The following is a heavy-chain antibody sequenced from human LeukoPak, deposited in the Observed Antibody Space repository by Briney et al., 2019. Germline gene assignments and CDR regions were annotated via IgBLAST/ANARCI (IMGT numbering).Heavy chain of an antibody. CDR3: AKTPRPSGPFDP. Sequence: GGSLRLSCAASGFTFSSYNMNWVRQAPGKGLDWVSSISTTSTYISYTDSVKGRFTISRDNAKNSLYLQMNSLRVEDTAVYYCAKTPRPSGPFDPWGQGTLVTVPS. CDR2: ISTTSTYI. V-gene: IGHV3-21*01. D-gene: IGHD4-23*01. CDR1: GFTFSSYN. J-gene: IGHJ5*02.